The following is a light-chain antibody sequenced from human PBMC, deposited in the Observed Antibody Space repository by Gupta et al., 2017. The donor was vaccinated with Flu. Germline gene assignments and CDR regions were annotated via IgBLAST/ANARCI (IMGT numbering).Light chain of an antibody. CDR3: QQYDNLLLT. CDR2: DAS. V-gene: IGKV1-33*01. CDR1: QDISNY. Sequence: IQIRQPPSSLPASVGDRVTITCQASQDISNYLNWYQQKPGKAPKLLIYDASNLETGVPSRFSGSGSGTAFTFTISSLQPEDNATYYCQQYDNLLLTFGGGTKVEIK. J-gene: IGKJ4*01.